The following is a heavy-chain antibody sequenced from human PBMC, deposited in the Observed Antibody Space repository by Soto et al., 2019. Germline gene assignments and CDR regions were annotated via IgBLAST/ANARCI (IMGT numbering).Heavy chain of an antibody. CDR3: ARVLYYGSGSYSPYGMDV. D-gene: IGHD3-10*01. CDR1: GVSFNNNG. Sequence: QVQLVQSGAEVKKPGSSVKVSCKTSGVSFNNNGIGWVRQAPGHGLEWMGGVSPPFRTSNYARKFQGRISITADASTGTVNMDLSSLTSEDTAQYYGARVLYYGSGSYSPYGMDVWGQGTMVTVSS. V-gene: IGHV1-69*01. J-gene: IGHJ6*02. CDR2: VSPPFRTS.